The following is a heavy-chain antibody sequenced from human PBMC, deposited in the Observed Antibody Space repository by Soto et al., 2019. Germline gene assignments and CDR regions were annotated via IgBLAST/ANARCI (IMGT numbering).Heavy chain of an antibody. J-gene: IGHJ6*02. CDR1: GFTFSSYW. Sequence: VGSLRLSCAASGFTFSSYWMHWVRQAPGKGLVWVSRINSDGSSTSYADSVKGRFTISRDNAKNTLYLQMNSLRAEDTAVYYCARAPGYYYYGMDVWGQGTTVTVSS. CDR3: ARAPGYYYYGMDV. V-gene: IGHV3-74*01. CDR2: INSDGSST.